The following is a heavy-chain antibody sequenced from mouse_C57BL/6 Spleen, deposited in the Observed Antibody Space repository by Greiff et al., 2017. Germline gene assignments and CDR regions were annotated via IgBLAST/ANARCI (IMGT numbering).Heavy chain of an antibody. CDR2: IYPRSGNT. Sequence: QVQLKESGAELVRPGASVKLSCTASGYTFKSYGISWVKQRTGQGLEWIGEIYPRSGNTYYNEKLTGKATLTADKSSSTAYMALRSLTSEDSAVYFCARREAGSAMDYWGQGTSVTVSS. D-gene: IGHD4-1*01. CDR3: ARREAGSAMDY. V-gene: IGHV1-81*01. J-gene: IGHJ4*01. CDR1: GYTFKSYG.